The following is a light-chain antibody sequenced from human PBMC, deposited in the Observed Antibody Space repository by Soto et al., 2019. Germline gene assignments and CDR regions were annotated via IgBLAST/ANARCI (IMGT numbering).Light chain of an antibody. Sequence: EIVLTQSPGTLSLSPGERATLSCRASQSVSNNYLAWYQQKPGQVPRLLIYGASNRATGIPDRFSGSASGTEFTLTISSLQSEDFAIYYCQQYNNWPITFGQGTRLEIK. J-gene: IGKJ5*01. CDR3: QQYNNWPIT. CDR1: QSVSNN. V-gene: IGKV3D-15*01. CDR2: GAS.